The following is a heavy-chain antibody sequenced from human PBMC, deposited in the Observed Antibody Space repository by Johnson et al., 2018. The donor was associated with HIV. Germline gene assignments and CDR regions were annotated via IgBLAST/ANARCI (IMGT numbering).Heavy chain of an antibody. CDR3: ARDNPSRMAAAFDI. D-gene: IGHD1-14*01. CDR1: GFTFSSYA. Sequence: QVQLVESGGGVVQPGRSLRLSCAASGFTFSSYAMHWVRQAPGKGLEWVAVISYDGSNKYYADSVKGRFTISRDNSKNTLYLQMNSLRAEDTAVYYCARDNPSRMAAAFDIWGQGTMVTVSS. J-gene: IGHJ3*02. CDR2: ISYDGSNK. V-gene: IGHV3-30-3*01.